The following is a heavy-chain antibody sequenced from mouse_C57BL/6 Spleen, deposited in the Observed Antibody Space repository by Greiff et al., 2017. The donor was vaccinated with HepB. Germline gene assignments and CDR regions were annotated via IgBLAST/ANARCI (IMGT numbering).Heavy chain of an antibody. CDR2: INPNNGGT. CDR1: GYTFTDYY. D-gene: IGHD1-1*01. Sequence: EVQLQQSGPELVKPGASVKISCKASGYTFTDYYMNWVKQSHGKSLEWIGDINPNNGGTSYNQKFKGKATLTVDKSSSTAYMELRSLTSEDSAVYYCARNYGRGVLDYWGQGTTLTVSS. V-gene: IGHV1-26*01. CDR3: ARNYGRGVLDY. J-gene: IGHJ2*01.